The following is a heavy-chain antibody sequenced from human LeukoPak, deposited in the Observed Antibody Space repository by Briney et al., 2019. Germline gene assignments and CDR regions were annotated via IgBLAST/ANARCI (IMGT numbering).Heavy chain of an antibody. CDR2: IKQDGSQI. J-gene: IGHJ4*02. CDR1: GFMFSSYW. V-gene: IGHV3-7*05. CDR3: ARIGYCSGGSCYGIDY. Sequence: PGGSLRLSCAGSGFMFSSYWIYWVRQAPGKGLESVANIKQDGSQIHYVDSVKGRFTISRDNAQNSVYLQINSLRVEDTAVYYCARIGYCSGGSCYGIDYWGQGTLVTVSS. D-gene: IGHD2-15*01.